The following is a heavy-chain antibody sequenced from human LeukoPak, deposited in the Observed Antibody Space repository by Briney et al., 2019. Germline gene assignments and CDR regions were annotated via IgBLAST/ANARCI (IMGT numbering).Heavy chain of an antibody. CDR1: GFTFSSYG. Sequence: PGGSLRLSCAASGFTFSSYGMHWVRQAPGKGLEWMAVIWYDGSNKYCADSVKGRLTISRDNSKNTLYLQMNSLRAEDTAVYYCARWGEAAAGIYYWGQGTLVTVSS. CDR2: IWYDGSNK. J-gene: IGHJ4*02. CDR3: ARWGEAAAGIYY. V-gene: IGHV3-33*01. D-gene: IGHD6-13*01.